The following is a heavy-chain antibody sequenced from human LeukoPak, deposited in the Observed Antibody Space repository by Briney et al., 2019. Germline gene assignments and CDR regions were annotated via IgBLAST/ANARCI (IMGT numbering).Heavy chain of an antibody. D-gene: IGHD4-17*01. Sequence: PGGSLRLSCAASGFTFSSYSMNWVRQAPGKGLEWVSSISSTSYIYYADSVKGRFTISRDNAKNSLYLQMNSLRAEDTAVYYCARDPGIYGDYYFDYWGQGTLVTVSS. CDR2: ISSTSYI. CDR1: GFTFSSYS. V-gene: IGHV3-21*01. CDR3: ARDPGIYGDYYFDY. J-gene: IGHJ4*02.